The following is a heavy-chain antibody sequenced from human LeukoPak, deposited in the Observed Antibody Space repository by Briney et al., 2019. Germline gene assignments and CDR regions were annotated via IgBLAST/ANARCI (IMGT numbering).Heavy chain of an antibody. Sequence: PGGSLRLSCAASGFTFSSYAMSWVRQAPGKGLEWVSRISGSGDVTHYADSVKGRFTISRDNSKNTLYLQMNSLRAEDTAVYYCAKDPYSSGTACFDYWGQGALVTVSS. CDR3: AKDPYSSGTACFDY. D-gene: IGHD6-19*01. CDR1: GFTFSSYA. CDR2: ISGSGDVT. V-gene: IGHV3-23*01. J-gene: IGHJ4*02.